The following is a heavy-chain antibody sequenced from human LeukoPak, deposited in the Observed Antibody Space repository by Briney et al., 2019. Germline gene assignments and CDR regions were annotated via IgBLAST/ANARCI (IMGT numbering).Heavy chain of an antibody. J-gene: IGHJ6*02. Sequence: ASVKVSRKASGYTFTSYDINWVRQATGQGLEWMGWMNPNSGNTGYAQKFQGRVTMTRNTSISTAYMELSSLRSEDTAVYYCARVRDPLRHFDWLSTWGMDVWGQGTTVTVSS. D-gene: IGHD3-9*01. CDR2: MNPNSGNT. V-gene: IGHV1-8*01. CDR3: ARVRDPLRHFDWLSTWGMDV. CDR1: GYTFTSYD.